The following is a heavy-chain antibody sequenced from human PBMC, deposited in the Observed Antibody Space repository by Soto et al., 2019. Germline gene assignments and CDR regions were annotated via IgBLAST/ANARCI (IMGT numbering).Heavy chain of an antibody. Sequence: QITLKESGPTLVKPTQTLTLTCTFSGFSLTTSGLGVGWIRQPPGKSLEWLALIYWDDDKRYNPSLNSSLTITKDTFQNQVVLTITNMDPVDTATYYCAHRPQVLRWFGEYALDYWVQGTLVTVSS. J-gene: IGHJ4*02. CDR1: GFSLTTSGLG. CDR3: AHRPQVLRWFGEYALDY. V-gene: IGHV2-5*02. CDR2: IYWDDDK. D-gene: IGHD3-10*01.